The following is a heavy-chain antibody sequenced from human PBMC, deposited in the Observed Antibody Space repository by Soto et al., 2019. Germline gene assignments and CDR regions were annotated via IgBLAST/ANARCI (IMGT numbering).Heavy chain of an antibody. V-gene: IGHV3-48*01. Sequence: EVQLVESGGGLVQPGGSLRLSCAASGFTFSSYSMNWVRQAPGKGLEWVSYISSSSSTIYYADSVKGRFTISRDNAKNSLYLQMNSLSAEDTAVYYCAREKSYDILTGAIACWGQGTLVTVSS. CDR1: GFTFSSYS. CDR2: ISSSSSTI. D-gene: IGHD3-9*01. CDR3: AREKSYDILTGAIAC. J-gene: IGHJ4*02.